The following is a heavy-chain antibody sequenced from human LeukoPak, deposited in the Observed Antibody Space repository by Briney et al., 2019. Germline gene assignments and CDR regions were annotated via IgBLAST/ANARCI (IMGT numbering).Heavy chain of an antibody. CDR3: ALTTVPWAFDY. V-gene: IGHV3-66*01. CDR2: IYSDGGT. J-gene: IGHJ4*02. Sequence: PGGSLRLSCAASGFTFSSYWMSWVRQAPGKGLEWVSVIYSDGGTYYADSVKGRFTISRDNSKNTLYLQMNSLRAEDTAVYYCALTTVPWAFDYWGQGTLVTVSS. D-gene: IGHD4-17*01. CDR1: GFTFSSYW.